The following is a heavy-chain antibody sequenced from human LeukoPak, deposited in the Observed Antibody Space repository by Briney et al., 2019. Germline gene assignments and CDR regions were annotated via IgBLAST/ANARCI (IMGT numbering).Heavy chain of an antibody. CDR2: ISYDGGNK. CDR1: GITFRSYA. Sequence: GGSLRLSCAASGITFRSYAMHWVRQAPGKGLEWVAVISYDGGNKYYADSVKGRFTISRDNSKNTLYLQMNSLRAEDTAVYFCARDARYYDILTGYPLFDYWGQGTLVTVSS. J-gene: IGHJ4*02. V-gene: IGHV3-30-3*01. CDR3: ARDARYYDILTGYPLFDY. D-gene: IGHD3-9*01.